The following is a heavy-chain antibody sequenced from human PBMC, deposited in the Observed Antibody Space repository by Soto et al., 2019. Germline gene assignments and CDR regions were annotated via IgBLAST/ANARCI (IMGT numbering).Heavy chain of an antibody. J-gene: IGHJ5*02. CDR2: IYYSGST. V-gene: IGHV4-31*02. CDR3: ARVLYSYYYDSSGYFNWFDP. D-gene: IGHD3-22*01. CDR1: GFTFSSYG. Sequence: QVQLVESGGGVVQPGRSLRLSCAASGFTFSSYGMHWVRQAPGKGLEWIGYIYYSGSTYYNPSLKSRVTISVDTSKNQFSLKLSSVTAADTAVYYCARVLYSYYYDSSGYFNWFDPWGQGTLVTVSS.